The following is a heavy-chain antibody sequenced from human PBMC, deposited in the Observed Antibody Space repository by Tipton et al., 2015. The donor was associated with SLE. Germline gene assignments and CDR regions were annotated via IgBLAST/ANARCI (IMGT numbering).Heavy chain of an antibody. J-gene: IGHJ5*02. CDR1: GFTFSSYG. D-gene: IGHD2-2*03. CDR3: ASLDIVVVPAAMGSWFDP. CDR2: IRYDGSNK. Sequence: GSLRLSCAASGFTFSSYGMHWVRQAPGKGLEWVAFIRYDGSNKYYADSVKGRFTISRDNSKNTLYLQMNSLRAEDTAVYYCASLDIVVVPAAMGSWFDPWGQGTLVTVSS. V-gene: IGHV3-30*02.